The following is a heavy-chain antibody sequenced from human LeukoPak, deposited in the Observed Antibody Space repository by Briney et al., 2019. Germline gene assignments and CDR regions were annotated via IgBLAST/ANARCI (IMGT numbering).Heavy chain of an antibody. CDR2: IHPDGSNT. CDR1: GYSFTSYW. CDR3: VRHGDDQGDYDLLTGYYKVTWFDP. Sequence: GESLKISCKGSGYSFTSYWIAWVRQMPGKGLEWMGIIHPDGSNTRYSPSFQGQVTISADKSISTAYLQWTSLKVSDTAMYYCVRHGDDQGDYDLLTGYYKVTWFDPWGQGTLVTVSS. D-gene: IGHD3-9*01. V-gene: IGHV5-51*01. J-gene: IGHJ5*02.